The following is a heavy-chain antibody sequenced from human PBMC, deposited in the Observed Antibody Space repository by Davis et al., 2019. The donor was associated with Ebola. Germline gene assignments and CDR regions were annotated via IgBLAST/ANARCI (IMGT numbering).Heavy chain of an antibody. CDR2: ISANNENT. J-gene: IGHJ4*02. CDR3: ARAGGRYSPTIFDY. Sequence: ASVKVSCKASGYTFTSYAMHWVRQAPGQRLEWMGWISANNENTLYAHEYQGRVTVTKDTSTTTAYMELRSLRSDDTAVYYCARAGGRYSPTIFDYWGQGSLVIVSS. D-gene: IGHD1-26*01. CDR1: GYTFTSYA. V-gene: IGHV1-3*01.